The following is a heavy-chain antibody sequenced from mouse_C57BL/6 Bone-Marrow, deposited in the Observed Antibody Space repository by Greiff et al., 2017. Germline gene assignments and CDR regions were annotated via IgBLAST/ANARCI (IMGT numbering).Heavy chain of an antibody. CDR1: GFTFSSYA. V-gene: IGHV5-9-1*02. J-gene: IGHJ4*01. CDR2: ISSGGDYI. D-gene: IGHD2-1*01. Sequence: EVKLVESGEGLVKPGGSLKLSCAASGFTFSSYAMSWVRQTPEKRLEWVAYISSGGDYIYYADTVKGRFTITRDNARNTLYLQMSSLKSEDTAMYYCTRGCYYGNYLDHALDFWGQGNAVTVSS. CDR3: TRGCYYGNYLDHALDF.